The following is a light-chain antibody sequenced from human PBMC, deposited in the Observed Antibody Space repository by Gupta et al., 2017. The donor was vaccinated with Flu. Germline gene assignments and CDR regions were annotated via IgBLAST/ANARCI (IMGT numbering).Light chain of an antibody. CDR3: QAWDSTTVV. CDR2: QDS. V-gene: IGLV3-1*01. Sequence: SYALPQPPSLSVSPGQTASITCSGDKLGDKDASWYQQSPGQAPVLVIHQDSKRPSWIPDRFSGSNSGNTATLTISGTQAMDEADYYCQAWDSTTVVFGGGTKLTVL. J-gene: IGLJ2*01. CDR1: KLGDKD.